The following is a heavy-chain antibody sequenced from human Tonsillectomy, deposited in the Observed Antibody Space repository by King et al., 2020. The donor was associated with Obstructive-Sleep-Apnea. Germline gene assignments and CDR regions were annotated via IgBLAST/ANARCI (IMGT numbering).Heavy chain of an antibody. CDR3: AAEYSSGWYHRRVDY. CDR1: GFTFTSSA. D-gene: IGHD6-19*01. CDR2: IVVGSGNT. Sequence: QLVESGPEVKKPGTSVKVSCKASGFTFTSSAVQWVRQARGQRLEWIGWIVVGSGNTNYAQKFQERVTITRDMSTSTASMELSSLRSEDTAVYYCAAEYSSGWYHRRVDYWGQGTLVTVSS. J-gene: IGHJ4*02. V-gene: IGHV1-58*01.